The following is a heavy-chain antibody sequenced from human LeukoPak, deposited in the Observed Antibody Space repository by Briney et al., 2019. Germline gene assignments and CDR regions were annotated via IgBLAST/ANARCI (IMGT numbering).Heavy chain of an antibody. Sequence: PGGSLRLSCAASGFTFSSYSMNWVRQAPGKGLEWVSYISSSSSTIYYAESVKGRFTISRDYAQNSLYLQMNSLKNEDTAVYYCVRDPDALDYWGQGTLVTVSS. CDR3: VRDPDALDY. CDR2: ISSSSSTI. J-gene: IGHJ4*02. V-gene: IGHV3-48*02. CDR1: GFTFSSYS.